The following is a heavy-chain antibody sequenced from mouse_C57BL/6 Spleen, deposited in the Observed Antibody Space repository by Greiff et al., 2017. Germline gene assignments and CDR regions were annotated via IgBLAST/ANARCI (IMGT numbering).Heavy chain of an antibody. CDR2: FYPGSGSI. J-gene: IGHJ2*01. Sequence: LQESGAELVKPGASVKLSCKASGYTFTEYTIHWVKQRSGQGLEWIGWFYPGSGSIKYNEKFKDKATLTADKSSSTVYMELSRLTSEDSAVYFCARHEDRAYYGSSYVYFDYWGQGTTLTVSS. V-gene: IGHV1-62-2*01. CDR3: ARHEDRAYYGSSYVYFDY. CDR1: GYTFTEYT. D-gene: IGHD1-1*01.